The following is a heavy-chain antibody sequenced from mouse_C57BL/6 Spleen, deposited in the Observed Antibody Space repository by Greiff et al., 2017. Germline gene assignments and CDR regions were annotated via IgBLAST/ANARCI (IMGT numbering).Heavy chain of an antibody. D-gene: IGHD1-1*01. Sequence: VQLQQSGPELVKPGASVKLSCKASGYTFTDYYMHWVKQSHGKSLEWIRDINPNNGGTSYNQKFKGKATLTVDKSSSTAYMELRSLTSEDSAVYYCARNYGSSYSYCYFDVWGTGTTVTVSS. CDR3: ARNYGSSYSYCYFDV. CDR1: GYTFTDYY. V-gene: IGHV1-26*01. J-gene: IGHJ1*03. CDR2: INPNNGGT.